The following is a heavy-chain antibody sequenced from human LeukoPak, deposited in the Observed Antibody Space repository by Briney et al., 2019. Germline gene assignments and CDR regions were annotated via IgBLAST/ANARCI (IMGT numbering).Heavy chain of an antibody. CDR3: AKDQGSSSGWYSRDGFAL. CDR2: ISDNT. Sequence: PGGSLRLSCAVSGFTFSPYAMAWVRQAPGKGLEWVSGISDNTYYADSVRGRFTISRDNSKNTLYLQMNGLRAEDTAIYYCAKDQGSSSGWYSRDGFALWGRGTMVTVSS. V-gene: IGHV3-23*01. CDR1: GFTFSPYA. D-gene: IGHD6-19*01. J-gene: IGHJ3*01.